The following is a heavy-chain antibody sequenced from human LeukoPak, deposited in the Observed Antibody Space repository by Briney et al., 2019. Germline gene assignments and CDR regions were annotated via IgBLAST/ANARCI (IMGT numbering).Heavy chain of an antibody. CDR3: ARGRYSSRSGGYYFDI. V-gene: IGHV3-7*01. CDR2: IKKDGIEK. D-gene: IGHD2-2*01. CDR1: GFTVSSND. Sequence: GGSLRLSCAASGFTVSSNDMSWVRQAPGKGLEWVANIKKDGIEKYYVESVKGRFTISRDNAKNSLSLQMNSLRAEDTAVYYCARGRYSSRSGGYYFDIWGQGTLVTVSS. J-gene: IGHJ4*02.